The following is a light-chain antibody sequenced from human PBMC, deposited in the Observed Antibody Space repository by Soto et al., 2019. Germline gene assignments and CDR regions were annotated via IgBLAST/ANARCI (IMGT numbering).Light chain of an antibody. CDR1: QSISSW. Sequence: DIQMTQSPSTLSASAGDRVTITCRASQSISSWLAWYQQKPGKAPKLLIYDPYSLESGVPSRFSGSGSGTEFTLTISSLQPDDFAPYYCQQYNSYWTFGQGTKVEIK. J-gene: IGKJ1*01. CDR2: DPY. V-gene: IGKV1-5*01. CDR3: QQYNSYWT.